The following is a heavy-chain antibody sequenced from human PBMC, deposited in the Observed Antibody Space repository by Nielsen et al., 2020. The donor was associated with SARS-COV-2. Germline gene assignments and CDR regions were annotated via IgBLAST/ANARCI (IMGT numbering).Heavy chain of an antibody. D-gene: IGHD3-3*01. V-gene: IGHV4-59*01. CDR3: AGVTRITIFGVVTKYYYYYVDV. J-gene: IGHJ6*03. CDR1: GGSISSYY. CDR2: IYYSGST. Sequence: SETLSLTCTVSGGSISSYYWSWIRQPPGKGLEWIGYIYYSGSTNYNPSLKSRVTISVDTSKNQFSLKLSSVTAADTAVYYCAGVTRITIFGVVTKYYYYYVDVWGKGTTVTVSS.